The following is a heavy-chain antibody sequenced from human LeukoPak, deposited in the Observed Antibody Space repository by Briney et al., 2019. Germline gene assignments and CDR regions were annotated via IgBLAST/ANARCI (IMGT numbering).Heavy chain of an antibody. CDR3: TRDRGSSTLGDY. D-gene: IGHD7-27*01. CDR1: GFTLGDYA. Sequence: GGSLRLSCTVSGFTLGDYAINWVRQAPGKGLEWVGFIRSKAFGETAEYAASVKGRFTISRDDSKSIAYLQMNSLKTEDTAVYYCTRDRGSSTLGDYWGQGTLVTASS. CDR2: IRSKAFGETA. J-gene: IGHJ4*02. V-gene: IGHV3-49*04.